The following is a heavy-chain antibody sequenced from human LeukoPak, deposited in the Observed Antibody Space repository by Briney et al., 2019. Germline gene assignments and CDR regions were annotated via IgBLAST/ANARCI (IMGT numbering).Heavy chain of an antibody. Sequence: GASVKVSCKASGYTFTGYYMHWVRQAPGQGLEWMGWINPNSGGTNYAQKFQGRVTMTRDTSISKAYMELSRLRSDDTAVYCCARVRGTVVATVDYWGQGTLVTVSS. CDR2: INPNSGGT. V-gene: IGHV1-2*02. CDR1: GYTFTGYY. D-gene: IGHD2-15*01. J-gene: IGHJ4*02. CDR3: ARVRGTVVATVDY.